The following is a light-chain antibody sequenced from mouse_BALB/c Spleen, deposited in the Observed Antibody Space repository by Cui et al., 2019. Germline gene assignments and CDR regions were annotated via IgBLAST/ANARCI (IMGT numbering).Light chain of an antibody. CDR3: HQWSSYPWT. CDR2: STS. Sequence: QIVLTQSPAIMSASLGEEITLTCSASLSISYMHWYQQKSGTSPKLLIYSTSNLASGVPSRFSGSGSGTFYSLTISSVEAEDVADYYCHQWSSYPWTFGGGTKLEIK. J-gene: IGKJ1*01. V-gene: IGKV4-80*01. CDR1: LSISY.